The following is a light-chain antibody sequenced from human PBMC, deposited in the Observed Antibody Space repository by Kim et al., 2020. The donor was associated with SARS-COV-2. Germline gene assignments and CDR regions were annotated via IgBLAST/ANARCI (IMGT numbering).Light chain of an antibody. V-gene: IGLV3-21*04. CDR1: NMGSKS. CDR3: QVWDSSSDRWV. Sequence: AAGKTERSTWGGNNMGSKSVHWYQHKPGQAPVLVIYSNSDRPSGIPERFSGSNSGNTAPLTISRVEAGDEADYYCQVWDSSSDRWVFGAGTQLTVL. CDR2: SNS. J-gene: IGLJ3*02.